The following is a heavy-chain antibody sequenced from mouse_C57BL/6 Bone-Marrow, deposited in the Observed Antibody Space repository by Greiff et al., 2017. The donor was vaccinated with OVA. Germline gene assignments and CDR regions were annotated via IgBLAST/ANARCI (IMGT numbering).Heavy chain of an antibody. J-gene: IGHJ2*01. CDR1: GFSLSTSGMG. Sequence: VMLVESGPGILQSSQTLSLTCSFSGFSLSTSGMGVSWIRQPSGKGLEWLAHIYWDDDKRYNPSLKSRLTISKDTSRNQVFLKITSVDTADTATYYCARRRGYDNLDYWGQGTTLTVSS. D-gene: IGHD2-2*01. CDR3: ARRRGYDNLDY. V-gene: IGHV8-12*01. CDR2: IYWDDDK.